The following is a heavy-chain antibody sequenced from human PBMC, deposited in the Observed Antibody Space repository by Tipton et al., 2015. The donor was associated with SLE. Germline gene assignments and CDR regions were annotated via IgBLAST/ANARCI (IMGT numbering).Heavy chain of an antibody. CDR1: GYTFTSYY. D-gene: IGHD2-15*01. V-gene: IGHV1-46*01. J-gene: IGHJ4*02. CDR3: AREESGGYWDY. Sequence: QSGPEVKQPGASVKVSCKASGYTFTSYYIHWVRQAPGQGLEWMGIIIPSAGSTNYAQKFQGRVTMTRDTSTSTVYMELSSLTSEDTAVYFCAREESGGYWDYWGQGILVTVSS. CDR2: IIPSAGST.